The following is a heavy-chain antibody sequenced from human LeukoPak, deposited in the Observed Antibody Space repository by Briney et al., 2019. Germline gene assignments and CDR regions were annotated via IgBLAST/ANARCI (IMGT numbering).Heavy chain of an antibody. CDR1: GLTFSSYA. V-gene: IGHV3-30*04. CDR3: ARGGKDGYNHSQFDY. D-gene: IGHD5-24*01. Sequence: GGSLRLSCAASGLTFSSYAMHWVRQAPGKGLEWVAVISYDGSNKYYADSVKGRFTISRDNSKNTLYLQMNSLRAEDTAVYYCARGGKDGYNHSQFDYWGQGTLVTVSS. J-gene: IGHJ4*02. CDR2: ISYDGSNK.